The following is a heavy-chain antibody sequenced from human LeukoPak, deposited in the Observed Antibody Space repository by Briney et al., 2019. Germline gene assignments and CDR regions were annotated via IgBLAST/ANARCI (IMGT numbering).Heavy chain of an antibody. CDR3: ARHAYYYDRSGSYEAFDI. CDR2: MYYSGST. Sequence: SETLSLTCTVTGGYISSYYWRWIRQPPGKGLEWIGSMYYSGSTNYKPSLKSRVTISVDTSKNQFSLKLSSVTAADMAVYYCARHAYYYDRSGSYEAFDIWGQGTMVTVSS. J-gene: IGHJ3*02. D-gene: IGHD3-22*01. CDR1: GGYISSYY. V-gene: IGHV4-59*08.